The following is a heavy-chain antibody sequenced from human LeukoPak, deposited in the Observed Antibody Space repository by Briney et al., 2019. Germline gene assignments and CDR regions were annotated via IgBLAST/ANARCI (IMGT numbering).Heavy chain of an antibody. D-gene: IGHD7-27*01. J-gene: IGHJ4*02. Sequence: ASVKVSCKASGYTFTDYYMHWVRQGPGQGLERMGWINPNNGGTNYAQKFQGRVTITRDTSISTAYMELSRLRSDDTAMYYCAISPPWPGDYPIFDYWGQGTLVTVSS. V-gene: IGHV1-2*02. CDR2: INPNNGGT. CDR1: GYTFTDYY. CDR3: AISPPWPGDYPIFDY.